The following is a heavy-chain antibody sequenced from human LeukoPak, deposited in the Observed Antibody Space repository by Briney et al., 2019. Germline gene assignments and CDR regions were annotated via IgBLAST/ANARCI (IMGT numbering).Heavy chain of an antibody. D-gene: IGHD3-9*01. Sequence: GGSLRLSCAASGFTFSSYSMNWVRQAPGKGLEWVSSISSSSSYIYYADSVKGRFTISRDNAKNSLYLQMNSLRAEDTAVYYCARAAPFEAPLDYWGQGTLVTVSS. CDR1: GFTFSSYS. V-gene: IGHV3-21*01. CDR2: ISSSSSYI. CDR3: ARAAPFEAPLDY. J-gene: IGHJ4*02.